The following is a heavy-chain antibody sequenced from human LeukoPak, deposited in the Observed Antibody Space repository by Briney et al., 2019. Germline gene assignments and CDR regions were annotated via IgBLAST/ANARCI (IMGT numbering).Heavy chain of an antibody. CDR3: ARDKEVTYYYYFGMDV. D-gene: IGHD4-11*01. V-gene: IGHV3-30-3*01. CDR1: GFTFSSYA. Sequence: GRSLRLSCAASGFTFSSYAMHWVRQAPGKGLEWVAVISYDGSNKYYADSVKGRFTISRDSSKNTLYLQMNSLRAEDTAVYSCARDKEVTYYYYFGMDVWGQGTTVTVSS. CDR2: ISYDGSNK. J-gene: IGHJ6*02.